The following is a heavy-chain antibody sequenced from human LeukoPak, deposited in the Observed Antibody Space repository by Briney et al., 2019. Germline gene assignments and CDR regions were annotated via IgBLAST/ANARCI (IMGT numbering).Heavy chain of an antibody. CDR3: ARVSSGSYFGYYYYYMDV. CDR1: GLTFSNNW. Sequence: PGGSLRPSCAASGLTFSNNWTHWVRQAPGKGLVWVSRINSDGSSTSYADSVKGRFTISRDNAKNTLYLQMNSLRAEDTAVYYCARVSSGSYFGYYYYYMDVWGKGTTVTVSS. D-gene: IGHD1-26*01. V-gene: IGHV3-74*01. J-gene: IGHJ6*03. CDR2: INSDGSST.